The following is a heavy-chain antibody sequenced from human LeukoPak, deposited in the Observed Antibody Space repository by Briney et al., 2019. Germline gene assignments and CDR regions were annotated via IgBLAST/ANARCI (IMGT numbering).Heavy chain of an antibody. CDR2: IWSDGSEK. CDR1: GFTFSTSG. CDR3: VSGSDTSGYYFY. Sequence: GGSLRLSCAASGFTFSTSGMNWVRQAPGKGLEWVAVIWSDGSEKRYADSVKGRFIISRDNSKSTLYLQMNSLRAEDTAVYYCVSGSDTSGYYFYWGQGTLVTVSS. J-gene: IGHJ4*02. D-gene: IGHD3-22*01. V-gene: IGHV3-33*07.